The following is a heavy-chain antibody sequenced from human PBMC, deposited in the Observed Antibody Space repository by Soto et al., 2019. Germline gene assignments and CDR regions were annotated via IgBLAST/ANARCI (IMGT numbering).Heavy chain of an antibody. CDR1: GFTVSSNY. D-gene: IGHD3-10*01. J-gene: IGHJ4*02. V-gene: IGHV3-53*02. CDR3: ASNILWFGPRENY. Sequence: EVQLVETGGGLIQPGGSLRLSCAASGFTVSSNYMSWVRQAPGKGLEWVSVIYSGGSTYYADSVKGRFTISRDNSKNTLYLQMNSLRAEDTAVYYCASNILWFGPRENYWGQGTLVTVSS. CDR2: IYSGGST.